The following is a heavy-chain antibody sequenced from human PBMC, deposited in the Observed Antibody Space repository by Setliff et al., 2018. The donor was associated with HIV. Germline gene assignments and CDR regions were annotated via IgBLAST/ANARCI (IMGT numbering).Heavy chain of an antibody. D-gene: IGHD5-18*01. Sequence: LILSCAGSGFTFSSYWMSWVRQAPGKGLEWVANIKQDGSEKYYMESVKGRFTISRDNANNSLYLQMNSLRAEDTAVYYCARGARGYSYGWGQGTLVTVSS. CDR1: GFTFSSYW. V-gene: IGHV3-7*01. CDR2: IKQDGSEK. CDR3: ARGARGYSYG. J-gene: IGHJ4*02.